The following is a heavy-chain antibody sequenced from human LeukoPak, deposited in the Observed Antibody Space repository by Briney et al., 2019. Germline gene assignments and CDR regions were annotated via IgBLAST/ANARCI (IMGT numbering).Heavy chain of an antibody. CDR1: GFTFSSYS. CDR3: ARWRWQQSQFDF. J-gene: IGHJ4*02. Sequence: GGSLRLSCAASGFTFSSYSMAWVRPAPGKGLEFVANIRQGGGGEEYVDSGKGRFTISRDNARNSLFLQMNSLRAEDTAVYYCARWRWQQSQFDFWGQGTLVTVSS. V-gene: IGHV3-7*01. CDR2: IRQGGGGE. D-gene: IGHD5-24*01.